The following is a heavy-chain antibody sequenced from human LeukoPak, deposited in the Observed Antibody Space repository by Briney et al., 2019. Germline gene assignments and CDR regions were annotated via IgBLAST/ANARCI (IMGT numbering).Heavy chain of an antibody. CDR3: ARDQTPFY. D-gene: IGHD2-15*01. V-gene: IGHV3-23*01. CDR1: GFTFSSYA. CDR2: ISGSGTNT. Sequence: PGGSLRLACAASGFTFSSYAMNWVRQAPGTGLEWVSGISGSGTNTYYADSVKGRFTISRDNAKSPMWLQMNSLRDEDTAVYYCARDQTPFYWGQGSLVTVSS. J-gene: IGHJ4*02.